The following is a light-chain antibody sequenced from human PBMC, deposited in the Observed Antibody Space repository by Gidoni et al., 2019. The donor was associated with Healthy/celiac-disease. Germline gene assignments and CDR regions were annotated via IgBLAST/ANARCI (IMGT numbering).Light chain of an antibody. CDR2: AES. CDR1: QSISSY. J-gene: IGKJ5*01. CDR3: QQSYSTPIT. V-gene: IGKV1-39*01. Sequence: DIQMTQAPSSLSASVGDRVTITCRASQSISSYLNWYQQKPGTAPKLLIYAESSLQSGVPSRFSGSGSGTDFTLTISSLQPEDFATYYCQQSYSTPITFGPGTRLEIK.